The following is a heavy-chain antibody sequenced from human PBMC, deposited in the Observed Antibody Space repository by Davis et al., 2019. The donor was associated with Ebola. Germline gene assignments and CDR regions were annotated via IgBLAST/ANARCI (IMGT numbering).Heavy chain of an antibody. Sequence: GESLKISCAASGFTFSNYWMHWVRQVPGKGLMWVSRIDSDGSGTAYADSVKGRFTISRDDSRNMLYLQMNSLRADDTAMYYCARDGYNYIALDIWGRGTMVTVSS. V-gene: IGHV3-74*01. D-gene: IGHD5-24*01. CDR2: IDSDGSGT. CDR1: GFTFSNYW. CDR3: ARDGYNYIALDI. J-gene: IGHJ3*02.